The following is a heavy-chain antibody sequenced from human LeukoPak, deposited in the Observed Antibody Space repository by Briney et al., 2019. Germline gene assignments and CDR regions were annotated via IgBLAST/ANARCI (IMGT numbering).Heavy chain of an antibody. J-gene: IGHJ4*02. D-gene: IGHD6-19*01. CDR3: AKDPRIAVALYYFDY. CDR2: ISGSGGST. V-gene: IGHV3-23*01. Sequence: GGSLRLSCAASGFTFSSYAMSWLRQAPGKGLEWVSAISGSGGSTYYADSVKGRFTISRDNSKNTLYLQMNSLRAEDTAVYYCAKDPRIAVALYYFDYWGQGTLVTVSS. CDR1: GFTFSSYA.